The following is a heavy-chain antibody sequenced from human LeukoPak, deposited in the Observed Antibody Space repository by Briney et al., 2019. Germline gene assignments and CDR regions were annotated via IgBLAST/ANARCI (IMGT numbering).Heavy chain of an antibody. D-gene: IGHD3-9*01. CDR2: INHSGST. CDR3: AANYDILTGLSY. V-gene: IGHV4-34*01. J-gene: IGHJ4*02. CDR1: GGSFSGYY. Sequence: SETLSLTCAVYGGSFSGYYWSWIRQPPGKGLEWIGEINHSGSTNYNPSLKSRVTISVDTSKNQFSLKLSSVTAADTAVYYCAANYDILTGLSYWGQGTLVTVSS.